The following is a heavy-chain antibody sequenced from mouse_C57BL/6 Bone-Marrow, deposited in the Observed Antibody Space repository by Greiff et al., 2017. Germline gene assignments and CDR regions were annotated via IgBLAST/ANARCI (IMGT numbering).Heavy chain of an antibody. Sequence: VQLQQSGPVLVKPGASVKMSCKASGYTFTDYYMNWVKQSHGKSLEWIGVINPYNGGTSYNQKFKGKATLTVDKSSSTAYMELNSLTSEDSAVYYCEVPSYYFDYCGQGTTLTVSS. CDR2: INPYNGGT. V-gene: IGHV1-19*01. CDR3: EVPSYYFDY. CDR1: GYTFTDYY. J-gene: IGHJ2*01.